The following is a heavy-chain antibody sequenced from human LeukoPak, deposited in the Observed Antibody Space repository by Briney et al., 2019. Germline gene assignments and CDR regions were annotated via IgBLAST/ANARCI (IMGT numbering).Heavy chain of an antibody. CDR1: GFTFDDYA. V-gene: IGHV3-9*03. J-gene: IGHJ6*03. Sequence: GGSLRLSCAASGFTFDDYAMHWVRQAPGKGLEWVSGISWNSGSIGYADSVKGRFTISRDNAKNSLYLQMNSLRAEDMALYYCAKEGRDYDILTGYYYYYMDVWGKGATVTVSS. CDR3: AKEGRDYDILTGYYYYYMDV. D-gene: IGHD3-9*01. CDR2: ISWNSGSI.